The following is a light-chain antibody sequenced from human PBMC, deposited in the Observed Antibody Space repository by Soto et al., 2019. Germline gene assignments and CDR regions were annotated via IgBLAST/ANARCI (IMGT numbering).Light chain of an antibody. V-gene: IGKV3-15*01. J-gene: IGKJ1*01. CDR3: QQYNRWLWT. Sequence: MTQSPSALSASVGDTVTITCRASQSVSSKLAWYQQKPGQAPRLLIYGASTRATGIPARFSGSGSGTELTLIISSLQSEDSAVYYCQQYNRWLWTFGQGNKGDIK. CDR2: GAS. CDR1: QSVSSK.